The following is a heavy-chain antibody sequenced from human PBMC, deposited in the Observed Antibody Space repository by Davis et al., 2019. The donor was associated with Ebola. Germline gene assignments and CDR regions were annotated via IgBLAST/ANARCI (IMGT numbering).Heavy chain of an antibody. CDR1: AASISSYY. D-gene: IGHD3-9*01. Sequence: MPGGSLRLSCTVSAASISSYYWSWIRQPPGKGLEWIGEINHSGSTNYNPSLKSRVTISVDTSKNQFSLKLSSVTAADTAVYYCARGRRYFDWLLYSDYYGMDVWGQGTTVTVSS. J-gene: IGHJ6*02. CDR2: INHSGST. CDR3: ARGRRYFDWLLYSDYYGMDV. V-gene: IGHV4-34*01.